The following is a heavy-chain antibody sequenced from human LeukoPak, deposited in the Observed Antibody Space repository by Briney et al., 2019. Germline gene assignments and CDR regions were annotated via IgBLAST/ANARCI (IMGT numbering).Heavy chain of an antibody. Sequence: GGSLRLSCAASGFTFSSYSMNWVRQAPGKGLEWVSSISSSSSYIYYADSVKGRFTISRDNAKNSLYLQMNSLRAEDTAVYYCADDNWNDVRSGYWGQGTLVTVSS. CDR1: GFTFSSYS. V-gene: IGHV3-21*04. D-gene: IGHD1-20*01. CDR3: ADDNWNDVRSGY. CDR2: ISSSSSYI. J-gene: IGHJ4*02.